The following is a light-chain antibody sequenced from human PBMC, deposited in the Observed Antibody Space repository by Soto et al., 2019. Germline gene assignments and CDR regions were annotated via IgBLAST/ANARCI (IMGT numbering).Light chain of an antibody. CDR1: QNILHSSNNKNY. CDR3: QQYYDSPVT. V-gene: IGKV4-1*01. J-gene: IGKJ4*01. CDR2: WAS. Sequence: EIVMTQSPDSLAVSLGERATINCKSSQNILHSSNNKNYLAWYQQKPGQPPKLLIYWASSRESGVTDRFSGGGSGTDFSLTISSLQSEDAAVYFCQQYYDSPVTFGGGTKVEMK.